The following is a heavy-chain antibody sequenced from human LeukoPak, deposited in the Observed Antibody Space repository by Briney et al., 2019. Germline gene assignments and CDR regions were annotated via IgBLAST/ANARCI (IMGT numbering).Heavy chain of an antibody. CDR3: ATKVGATMVIRN. CDR1: VGSISSGSYY. J-gene: IGHJ4*02. CDR2: IYTSGST. D-gene: IGHD1-26*01. Sequence: SETLSLTCTVSVGSISSGSYYWSWIRQPAGKGLEWIGRIYTSGSTNYNPSLKSRVTISVDTSKNQFSLKLSSVTAADTAVYYCATKVGATMVIRNWVQGTLVTVSS. V-gene: IGHV4-61*02.